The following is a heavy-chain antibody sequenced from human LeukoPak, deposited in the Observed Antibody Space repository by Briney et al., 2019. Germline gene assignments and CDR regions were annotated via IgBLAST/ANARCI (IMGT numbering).Heavy chain of an antibody. J-gene: IGHJ3*02. Sequence: SETLSLTCTVSGGSISSGGYYWSWIRQHPGKGLEWIGYIYYSGSTYYNPSLKSRVTISVDTSKNQFSLKLSSVTSADTAVYYCARVVVYDAFDIWGQGTMVTVSS. CDR1: GGSISSGGYY. V-gene: IGHV4-31*03. CDR3: ARVVVYDAFDI. D-gene: IGHD3-22*01. CDR2: IYYSGST.